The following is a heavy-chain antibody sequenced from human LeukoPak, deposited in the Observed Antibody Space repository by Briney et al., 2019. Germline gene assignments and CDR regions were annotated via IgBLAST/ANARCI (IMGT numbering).Heavy chain of an antibody. Sequence: SETLSLTCTVSGGSISSGGYYWSWIRQHPGKGLEWIGYIYYSGSTYYNPSLKSRVTISVDTSKNQFSLKLSSVTAADTAVNYCARGYCSGGSCYSGLFDYWGQGTLVTVSS. V-gene: IGHV4-31*03. CDR2: IYYSGST. CDR3: ARGYCSGGSCYSGLFDY. CDR1: GGSISSGGYY. J-gene: IGHJ4*02. D-gene: IGHD2-15*01.